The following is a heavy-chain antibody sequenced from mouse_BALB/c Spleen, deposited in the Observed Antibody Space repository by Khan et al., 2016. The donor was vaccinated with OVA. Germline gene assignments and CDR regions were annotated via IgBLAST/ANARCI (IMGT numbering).Heavy chain of an antibody. J-gene: IGHJ2*01. Sequence: EVELVESGGGLVQPGGSRKLSCAASGFTFSSYGMHWVRQAPEKGLEWVAYISGDSSTIYYTDTVKGRFTISRDNPKNTLSLQMTSLMSEDTAMCDCAESYYYGYYFDYWGPGTTLTVSS. CDR3: AESYYYGYYFDY. CDR1: GFTFSSYG. D-gene: IGHD1-1*01. CDR2: ISGDSSTI. V-gene: IGHV5-17*02.